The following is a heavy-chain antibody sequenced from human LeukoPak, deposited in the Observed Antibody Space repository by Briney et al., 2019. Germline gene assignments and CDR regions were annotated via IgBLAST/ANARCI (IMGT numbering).Heavy chain of an antibody. Sequence: GGSLRLSCAASGFTFSSYEMNWVRQAPGKGLEWVSYISSSGSTIYYADSVKGRLTSCRDNAKNSLYLQMNSLRAEDTAVYYCSRVYYYMDVWGKGTTVTVSS. V-gene: IGHV3-48*03. CDR2: ISSSGSTI. CDR1: GFTFSSYE. CDR3: SRVYYYMDV. J-gene: IGHJ6*03.